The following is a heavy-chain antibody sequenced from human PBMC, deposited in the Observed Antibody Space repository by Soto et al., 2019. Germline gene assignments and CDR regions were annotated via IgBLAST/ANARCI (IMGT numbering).Heavy chain of an antibody. D-gene: IGHD3-3*02. CDR2: MFYGVST. J-gene: IGHJ4*02. CDR3: ARLPSRHLVDY. CDR1: GSSINSSGYY. V-gene: IGHV4-39*01. Sequence: SETLSLTCTVSGSSINSSGYYWGWIRQPPGKGLEWIGSMFYGVSTYYNPSLKSRVTVSVDTSKNQFSLNLRSVTAADTAVYYCARLPSRHLVDYWGQGTQVTVSS.